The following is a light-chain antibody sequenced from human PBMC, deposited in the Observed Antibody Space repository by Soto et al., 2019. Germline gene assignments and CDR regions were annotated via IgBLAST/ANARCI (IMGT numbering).Light chain of an antibody. CDR2: DAS. V-gene: IGKV3-15*01. CDR3: QQYNNWPRT. J-gene: IGKJ1*01. Sequence: EIVMTQSPTTLSVSPGERATLSCRASQSVSSNLAWFQQKPGQAPRLLMYDASTRATGIPARFSGSGSGTDFTLTISSPQSEDFAVYYCQQYNNWPRTFGQGTKVDIK. CDR1: QSVSSN.